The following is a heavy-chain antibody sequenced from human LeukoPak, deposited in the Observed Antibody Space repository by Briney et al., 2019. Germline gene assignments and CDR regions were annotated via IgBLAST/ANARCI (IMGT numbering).Heavy chain of an antibody. Sequence: ASVKVSCKVPGYTLTELSMHWVRQAPGKGLEWMGGFDPEDGETIYAQKFQGRVTMTEDTSTDTAYMELSSLRSEDTAVYYCATDRQGGSGWYYFDYWGQGTLVTVSS. J-gene: IGHJ4*02. CDR2: FDPEDGET. D-gene: IGHD6-19*01. CDR3: ATDRQGGSGWYYFDY. V-gene: IGHV1-24*01. CDR1: GYTLTELS.